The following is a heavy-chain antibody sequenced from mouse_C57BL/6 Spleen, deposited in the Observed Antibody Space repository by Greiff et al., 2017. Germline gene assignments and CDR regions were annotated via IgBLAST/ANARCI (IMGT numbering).Heavy chain of an antibody. J-gene: IGHJ2*01. CDR1: GFNIKDDY. CDR3: TTFTTVVGDH. CDR2: IDPENGDT. Sequence: VQLQQSGAELVRPGASVKLSCTASGFNIKDDYMHWVKQRPEQGLEWIGWIDPENGDTEYASKFQGKATITADTSSNTAYLQLSSLTSEDTAVYYCTTFTTVVGDHWGQGTTLTVSS. V-gene: IGHV14-4*01. D-gene: IGHD1-1*01.